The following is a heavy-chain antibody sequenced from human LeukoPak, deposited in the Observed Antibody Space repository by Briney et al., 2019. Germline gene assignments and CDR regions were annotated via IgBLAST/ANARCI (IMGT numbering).Heavy chain of an antibody. CDR2: IYTSGST. Sequence: SETLSLTCTVSGGSISSGSYYWSWIRQPAGKGLEWIGRIYTSGSTNYNPSLKSRVTISVDTSKNQFSLKLSSVTAADTALYYCARKHGDIWGQGTMVTVSS. J-gene: IGHJ3*02. CDR3: ARKHGDI. D-gene: IGHD5-24*01. V-gene: IGHV4-61*02. CDR1: GGSISSGSYY.